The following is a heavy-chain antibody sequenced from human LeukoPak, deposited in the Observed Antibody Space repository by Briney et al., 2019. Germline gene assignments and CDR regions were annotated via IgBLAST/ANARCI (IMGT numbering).Heavy chain of an antibody. Sequence: PGRSLRLSCAASGFTFSSYGMHWVRQAPGKGLEWVAVISYDGSNKCYADSVKGRFTISRDNSKNTLYLQMNSLRAEDTAVYYCAKDLSSVSHYYDRYGGSWFDPWGQGTLVTVSS. D-gene: IGHD3-22*01. J-gene: IGHJ5*02. CDR1: GFTFSSYG. V-gene: IGHV3-30*18. CDR2: ISYDGSNK. CDR3: AKDLSSVSHYYDRYGGSWFDP.